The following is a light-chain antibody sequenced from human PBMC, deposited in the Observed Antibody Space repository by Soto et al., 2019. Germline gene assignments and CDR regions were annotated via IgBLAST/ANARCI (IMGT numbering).Light chain of an antibody. CDR3: QKYNRAPWT. J-gene: IGKJ1*01. CDR2: VAS. V-gene: IGKV1-27*01. CDR1: QGISNY. Sequence: DIPMTQSPSSLSASVGDRVTITCRASQGISNYLAWYQQQPGKVPKLLIYVASTLQSGVPSRFSGSGSGTDFTLTISSLQPEDVATYYCQKYNRAPWTSGQGTKVEIK.